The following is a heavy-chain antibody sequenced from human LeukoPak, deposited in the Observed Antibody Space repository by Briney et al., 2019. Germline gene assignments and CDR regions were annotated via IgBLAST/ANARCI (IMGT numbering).Heavy chain of an antibody. CDR3: AKDPTNWTHLELGY. CDR1: GFTFSSYA. V-gene: IGHV3-23*01. D-gene: IGHD1-20*01. J-gene: IGHJ4*02. Sequence: GGSLRLSCAASGFTFSSYAMSWVRQAPGKGLEWVSAISGSGGSTYYADSVKGRFTIPRENSKNTLYLQMNSLRAEDTAVYYCAKDPTNWTHLELGYWGQGTLVTVSS. CDR2: ISGSGGST.